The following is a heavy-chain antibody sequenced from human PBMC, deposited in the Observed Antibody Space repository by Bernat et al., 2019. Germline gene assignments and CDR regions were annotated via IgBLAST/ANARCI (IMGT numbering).Heavy chain of an antibody. CDR3: AHGSGWLSDH. V-gene: IGHV2-5*01. CDR1: GFSLSSTAVG. J-gene: IGHJ4*02. D-gene: IGHD6-19*01. Sequence: QITLKESGPTLVKPTQTLTLTCTFSGFSLSSTAVGVGWIRQPPGKPLEWLALIYWNDDNKYSPSLKNRLSITKDTSGNQVVLTLTNVDPVDTATYFCAHGSGWLSDHWGPGTLVTVSS. CDR2: IYWNDDN.